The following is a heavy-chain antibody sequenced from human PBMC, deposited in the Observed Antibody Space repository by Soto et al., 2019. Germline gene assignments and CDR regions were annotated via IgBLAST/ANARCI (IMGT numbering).Heavy chain of an antibody. J-gene: IGHJ6*02. Sequence: GGSLRLSCAASGFTFSSYAMHWVRQAPGKGLEWVAVISYDGSNKYYADSVKGRFTISRDNSKNTLYLQMNSLRAEDTAVYYCARDRELGEEWLVVKGMDVWGQGTTVTVSS. CDR2: ISYDGSNK. D-gene: IGHD6-19*01. CDR1: GFTFSSYA. CDR3: ARDRELGEEWLVVKGMDV. V-gene: IGHV3-30-3*01.